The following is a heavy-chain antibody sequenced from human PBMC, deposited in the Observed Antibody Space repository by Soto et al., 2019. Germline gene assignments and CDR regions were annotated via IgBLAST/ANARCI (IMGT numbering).Heavy chain of an antibody. CDR3: AKRRAISNKLFFDH. Sequence: QITLRESGPTLVKPTQTLTLSCTLSGFSINTGGVGVGWIRQPPGKAPEWLALLYWNDEEWYSPSLRYRLSVTKDASENRVVLTMTHLDPTDTGTYYCAKRRAISNKLFFDHWGQVALVTVSS. V-gene: IGHV2-5*01. CDR1: GFSINTGGVG. CDR2: LYWNDEE. D-gene: IGHD4-4*01. J-gene: IGHJ4*02.